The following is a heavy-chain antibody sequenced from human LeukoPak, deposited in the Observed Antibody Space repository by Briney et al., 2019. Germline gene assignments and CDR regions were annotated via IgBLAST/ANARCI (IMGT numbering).Heavy chain of an antibody. D-gene: IGHD2-2*01. CDR2: IWYDGSNK. Sequence: GRSLRLSCAASGFTFSSYGMHWVRQAPGKGLEWVAVIWYDGSNKYYADSVKGRFTISRDNSKNTLYLQMNSLRAEDTAAYYCARDPGYCSSTSCHLYYYYYMDVWGKGTTVTVSS. CDR1: GFTFSSYG. CDR3: ARDPGYCSSTSCHLYYYYYMDV. V-gene: IGHV3-33*01. J-gene: IGHJ6*03.